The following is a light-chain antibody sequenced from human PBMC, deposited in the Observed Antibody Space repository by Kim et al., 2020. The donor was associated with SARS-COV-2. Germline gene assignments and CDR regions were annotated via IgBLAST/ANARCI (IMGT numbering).Light chain of an antibody. CDR3: ASWDDSLSGWV. CDR1: TSDIGTNT. Sequence: QSVLTQPPSASGTPGQRVTISCSGSTSDIGTNTVHWYQQFPGTPPKLLIYSNVQRPPGVPDRFSGSKSGTSASLAISGLQSEDEADYYCASWDDSLSGWVFGGGTQLTVL. J-gene: IGLJ3*02. CDR2: SNV. V-gene: IGLV1-44*01.